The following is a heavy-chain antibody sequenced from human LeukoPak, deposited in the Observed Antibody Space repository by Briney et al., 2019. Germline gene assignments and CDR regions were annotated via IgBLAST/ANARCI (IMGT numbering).Heavy chain of an antibody. Sequence: SGPTLVNPSETLSLTCTVSGGSISSYYWSWIRQPPGKGLEWIGYIYYSGSTNYNPSLKSRVTISVDTSKNQFSLKLSSVTAADTAVYYCAREGCSGGSCYVWWFDPWGQGTLVTVSS. CDR2: IYYSGST. J-gene: IGHJ5*02. V-gene: IGHV4-59*01. CDR3: AREGCSGGSCYVWWFDP. CDR1: GGSISSYY. D-gene: IGHD2-15*01.